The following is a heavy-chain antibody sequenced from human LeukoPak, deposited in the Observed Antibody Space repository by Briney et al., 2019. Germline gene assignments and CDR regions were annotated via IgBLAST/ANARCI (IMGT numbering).Heavy chain of an antibody. CDR3: AGGIDY. CDR2: ISSSGTHI. J-gene: IGHJ4*02. V-gene: IGHV3-21*01. Sequence: PGGSLRLSCAASGFTFTIYNMHWVRQAPGKGLEWVSSISSSGTHIYYADSVKGRFAISRDNVKNSLYLQMNSLRAEDRAVYYCAGGIDYWGQGTLVTVSS. CDR1: GFTFTIYN. D-gene: IGHD3-16*01.